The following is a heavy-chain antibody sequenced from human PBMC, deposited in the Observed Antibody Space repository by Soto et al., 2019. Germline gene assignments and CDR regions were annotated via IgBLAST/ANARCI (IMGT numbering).Heavy chain of an antibody. D-gene: IGHD3-10*01. CDR2: ISYDGSNK. Sequence: QPGGSLRLSCAASGFTFSSYGMHWVRQAPGKGLEWVAVISYDGSNKYYADSVKGRFTISRDNSKNTLYLQMNSLRAEDTAVYYCAKEEGRYTAYYYYYGMDVWGQGTTVTVS. J-gene: IGHJ6*02. CDR3: AKEEGRYTAYYYYYGMDV. V-gene: IGHV3-30*18. CDR1: GFTFSSYG.